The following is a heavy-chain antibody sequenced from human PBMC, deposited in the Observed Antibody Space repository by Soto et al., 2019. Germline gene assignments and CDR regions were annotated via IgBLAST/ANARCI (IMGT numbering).Heavy chain of an antibody. J-gene: IGHJ6*02. Sequence: GASVKVSCKASGYTFTGYYMHWVRQAPGQGLEWMGWINPNSGGTNYAQKFQGWVTMTRDTSISTAYMELSRLRSDDTAVYYCASEYLPSYYYDSSGSSLNYYYYYGMDVWGPGTTVTVSS. V-gene: IGHV1-2*04. CDR1: GYTFTGYY. CDR3: ASEYLPSYYYDSSGSSLNYYYYYGMDV. D-gene: IGHD3-22*01. CDR2: INPNSGGT.